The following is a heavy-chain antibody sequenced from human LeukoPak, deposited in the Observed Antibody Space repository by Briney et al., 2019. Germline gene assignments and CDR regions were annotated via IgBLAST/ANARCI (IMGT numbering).Heavy chain of an antibody. V-gene: IGHV4-59*01. CDR1: GGSLSPYY. CDR2: IHYGGSA. D-gene: IGHD3-10*01. CDR3: AREGLQDYFGSGSFDD. Sequence: SEILSLTCAVSGGSLSPYYWSWIRLPPGKGLEWIGYIHYGGSANYNPSLKSRVTISVDTSKNQVSLKLHSVTAADTAVYYCAREGLQDYFGSGSFDDWGQGTLVTVSS. J-gene: IGHJ4*02.